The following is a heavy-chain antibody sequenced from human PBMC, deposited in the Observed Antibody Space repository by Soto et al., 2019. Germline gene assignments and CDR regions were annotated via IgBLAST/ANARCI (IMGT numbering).Heavy chain of an antibody. Sequence: EVQLVESGGGLVQPGGSLRLSCAASGFTFSSYNMNWVRQAPGKGLEWVSYISSSSGTMYYADSVKGRFTISRDNAKNYQDLQMSSLRDEDTAVYYGARDRRGMQWLDGWYLDLWGRGTLVTVSS. V-gene: IGHV3-48*02. D-gene: IGHD6-19*01. CDR3: ARDRRGMQWLDGWYLDL. J-gene: IGHJ2*01. CDR1: GFTFSSYN. CDR2: ISSSSGTM.